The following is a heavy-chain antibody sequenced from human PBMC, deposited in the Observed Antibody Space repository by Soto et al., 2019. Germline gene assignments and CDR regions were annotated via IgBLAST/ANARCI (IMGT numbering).Heavy chain of an antibody. CDR2: IYHSGST. CDR1: SGSISSSNW. J-gene: IGHJ4*02. CDR3: ARDHGGGNYYGSGSFDY. Sequence: QVQLQESGPGLVKPSGTLSLTCAVSSGSISSSNWWSWVRQPPGKGLEWIGEIYHSGSTNYNPSLQSRVTISVDKSKNQFSLKLSSVTAADTAVYYCARDHGGGNYYGSGSFDYWGQGTLVTVSS. V-gene: IGHV4-4*02. D-gene: IGHD3-10*01.